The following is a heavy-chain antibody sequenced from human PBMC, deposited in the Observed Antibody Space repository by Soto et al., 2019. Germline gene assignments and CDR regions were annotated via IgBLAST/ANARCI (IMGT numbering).Heavy chain of an antibody. J-gene: IGHJ3*02. V-gene: IGHV1-69*01. CDR2: IIPIFGTA. CDR1: GGTFSSYA. Sequence: QVQLVQSVAEVKKPGSSVKVSCKASGGTFSSYAISWVRQAPGQGLEWMGGIIPIFGTANYEQKFQGRVTITADEHTSTGYMELSSLRSEDKAVYYCARKLGEVGGNDESDAFDIWGQGTMVTVSS. CDR3: ARKLGEVGGNDESDAFDI. D-gene: IGHD3-10*01.